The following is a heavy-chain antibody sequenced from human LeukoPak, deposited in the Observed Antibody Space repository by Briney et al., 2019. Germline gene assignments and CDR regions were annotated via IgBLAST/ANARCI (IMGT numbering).Heavy chain of an antibody. Sequence: GGSLRLSCAASGFTFSSYSMNWVRQAPGKGLEWVSSISSSSSYIYYADSVKGRFTISRDNAKNSLYLQMNSLRAEDTAVYYCARDQYSGSYYTYYYYYMDVWGKGTTVTVSS. CDR1: GFTFSSYS. V-gene: IGHV3-21*04. D-gene: IGHD1-26*01. CDR2: ISSSSSYI. J-gene: IGHJ6*03. CDR3: ARDQYSGSYYTYYYYYMDV.